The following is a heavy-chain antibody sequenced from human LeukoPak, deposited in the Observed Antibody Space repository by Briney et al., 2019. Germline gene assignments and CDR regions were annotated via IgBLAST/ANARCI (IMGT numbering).Heavy chain of an antibody. D-gene: IGHD2-15*01. Sequence: PGGSLRLSCAASGFTFSSYAMNWVRQAPGKGLEWVSGTGSTGVSTFYADSVKGRFTVSRDNSKNTLYLQMNSLRAEDTAVYYCAKDYTECSGGSCYGVYYFDYWGQGTLVTVSS. J-gene: IGHJ4*02. V-gene: IGHV3-23*01. CDR3: AKDYTECSGGSCYGVYYFDY. CDR2: TGSTGVST. CDR1: GFTFSSYA.